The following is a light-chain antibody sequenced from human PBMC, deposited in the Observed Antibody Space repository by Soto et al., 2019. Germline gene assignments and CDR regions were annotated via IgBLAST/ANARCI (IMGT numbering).Light chain of an antibody. Sequence: EIVMTQSPATLSVSPGERVTLCCRASQSVSSNLAWYQQKPGQSPRLLIYGASTRATGIPARFSGSGSGTEFTLTISSLQSEDFAVYYCQQYINLWTFGQGTKVDI. CDR1: QSVSSN. V-gene: IGKV3-15*01. CDR2: GAS. CDR3: QQYINLWT. J-gene: IGKJ1*01.